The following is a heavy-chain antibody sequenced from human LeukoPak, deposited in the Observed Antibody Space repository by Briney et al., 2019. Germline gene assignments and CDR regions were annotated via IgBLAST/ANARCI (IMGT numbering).Heavy chain of an antibody. Sequence: SETLSLTCAVYGGSFSGYYWSWIRQPPGKGLEWIGEINHSGSTNYNPSLKSRVTISVDTSKNQFSLKLSSVTAADTAVYYCARGPSYGDYAPFDYWGQGTLVTVSS. J-gene: IGHJ4*02. V-gene: IGHV4-34*01. CDR1: GGSFSGYY. CDR3: ARGPSYGDYAPFDY. D-gene: IGHD4-17*01. CDR2: INHSGST.